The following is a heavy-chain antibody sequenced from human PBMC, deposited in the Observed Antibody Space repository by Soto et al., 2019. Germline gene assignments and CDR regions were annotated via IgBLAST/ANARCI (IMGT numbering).Heavy chain of an antibody. CDR1: GFTFSSYA. Sequence: GGSLRLSCAVSGFTFSSYAMSWVRQAPGKGLEWVSGISGSGGSTYSADSVKGRFTISRDNSKNTLYLQMNSLRAEDTAVYYCAKDRKSGSGWYWDSWGQGTLVTVS. CDR2: ISGSGGST. J-gene: IGHJ4*02. D-gene: IGHD6-19*01. CDR3: AKDRKSGSGWYWDS. V-gene: IGHV3-23*01.